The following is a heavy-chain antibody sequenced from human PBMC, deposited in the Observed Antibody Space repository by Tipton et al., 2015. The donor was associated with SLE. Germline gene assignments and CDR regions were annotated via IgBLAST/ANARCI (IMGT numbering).Heavy chain of an antibody. CDR2: IYPGDYDT. CDR3: ARRMGFGYFDGSGYLVDFDD. J-gene: IGHJ4*02. V-gene: IGHV5-51*03. Sequence: QSGPEVKKPGESLKISCKGSGYSFTSYWIGWVRQMPVKGLEWMGIIYPGDYDTRYSPSLQGQVTISADKSISTAYLQWSSLKASDTAMYYCARRMGFGYFDGSGYLVDFDDWGQGTLVSVSS. D-gene: IGHD3-22*01. CDR1: GYSFTSYW.